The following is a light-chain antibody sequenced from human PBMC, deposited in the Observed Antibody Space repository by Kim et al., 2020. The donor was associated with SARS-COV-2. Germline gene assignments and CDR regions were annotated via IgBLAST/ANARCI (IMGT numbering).Light chain of an antibody. CDR3: QQYNNWPRT. CDR2: GAS. J-gene: IGKJ2*01. Sequence: EIVMTQSPATLSVSPGERAILSCRAGQSVSINLAWYQQKPGQAPRLLIYGASTRATGIPARFSGSGSGTDFTLSISSLQSEDFAVYFCQQYNNWPRTFGQGTKLEI. CDR1: QSVSIN. V-gene: IGKV3-15*01.